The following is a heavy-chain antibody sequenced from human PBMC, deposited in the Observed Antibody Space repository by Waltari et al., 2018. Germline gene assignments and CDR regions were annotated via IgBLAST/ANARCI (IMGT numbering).Heavy chain of an antibody. CDR3: AKDRSSDFYYGMDV. J-gene: IGHJ6*02. CDR1: GFIFSKYD. D-gene: IGHD3-10*01. V-gene: IGHV3-33*06. CDR2: MWYDGSTR. Sequence: QEHLLQSGGGVVHPGGSLRLSCEASGFIFSKYDMNWVRQAPGKGLGWVAVMWYDGSTRYYADSVKGRFTISRDNSKNTLHLQMNSLRAEDTALYYCAKDRSSDFYYGMDVWGQGTTVTVSS.